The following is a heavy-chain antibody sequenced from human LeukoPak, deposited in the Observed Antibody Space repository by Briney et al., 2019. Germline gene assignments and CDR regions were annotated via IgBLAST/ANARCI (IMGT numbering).Heavy chain of an antibody. CDR1: GFTVSSNY. J-gene: IGHJ3*02. V-gene: IGHV3-66*01. CDR2: IYSGGST. Sequence: GGSLRLSCAASGFTVSSNYMSWVRQAPGKGLEWVSVIYSGGSTYYADSVKGRFTISRDNSKNTLYLQMNSLRAEDTAVYYCARSPVEATDAFDIWGQGTMVTVSS. CDR3: ARSPVEATDAFDI.